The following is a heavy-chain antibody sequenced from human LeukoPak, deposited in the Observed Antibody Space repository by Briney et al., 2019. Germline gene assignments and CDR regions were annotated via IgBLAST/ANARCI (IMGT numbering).Heavy chain of an antibody. V-gene: IGHV1-69*06. CDR2: IIPIFGTA. J-gene: IGHJ4*02. D-gene: IGHD7-27*01. Sequence: GASVKVSCKASGGTFSSYAISWVRQAPGQGLEWMGGIIPIFGTANYAQKFQGRVTITADKSTSTAYMELSSLRSEDTAVYYCARDLDQQTGEEGYWGQGTLVTVSS. CDR3: ARDLDQQTGEEGY. CDR1: GGTFSSYA.